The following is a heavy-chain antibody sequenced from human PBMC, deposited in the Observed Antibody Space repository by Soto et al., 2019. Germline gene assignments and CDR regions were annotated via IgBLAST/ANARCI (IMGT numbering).Heavy chain of an antibody. CDR1: AGSFSGYY. CDR3: ARYNSEVVGFDF. Sequence: SETLSLTCAVYAGSFSGYYWTWIRQPPGKGLEWIGEINHSGGTNYNPSLKSRVTFSVDTSKTLFSLNLNSVTAADTAVYYCARYNSEVVGFDFWGQGTQVTVSS. V-gene: IGHV4-34*01. D-gene: IGHD2-15*01. J-gene: IGHJ4*02. CDR2: INHSGGT.